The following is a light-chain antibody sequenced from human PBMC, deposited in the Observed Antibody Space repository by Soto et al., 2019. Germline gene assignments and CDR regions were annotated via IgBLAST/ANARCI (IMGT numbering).Light chain of an antibody. Sequence: QSALTQPASVSGSPGQSITISCTGTSSDVGGYNYVSWYQQHPGKAPKLMIYDVSKLPSGVSNRVSGSKSGNTASMTISWLQAEDEADYYCSSYTRSSTLFGGGTKLTVL. CDR1: SSDVGGYNY. CDR2: DVS. V-gene: IGLV2-14*01. J-gene: IGLJ2*01. CDR3: SSYTRSSTL.